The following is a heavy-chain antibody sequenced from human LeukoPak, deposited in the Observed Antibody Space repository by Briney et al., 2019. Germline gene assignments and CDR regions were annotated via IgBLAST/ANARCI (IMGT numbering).Heavy chain of an antibody. CDR3: ARDNPPDY. CDR1: GFTFSSSW. J-gene: IGHJ4*02. Sequence: GGSLRLSCVASGFTFSSSWMSWVRQAPGKGLEWVANIKQDGSEKSYVESVRGRFTISRDNAKNSLYLQLNSLRTEDTALYYCARDNPPDYWGQGTLVTVSS. V-gene: IGHV3-7*03. CDR2: IKQDGSEK.